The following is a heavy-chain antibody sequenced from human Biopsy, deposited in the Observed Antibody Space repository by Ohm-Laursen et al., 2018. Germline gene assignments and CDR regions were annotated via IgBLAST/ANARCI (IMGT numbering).Heavy chain of an antibody. CDR1: GYTFTSYD. V-gene: IGHV1-8*01. D-gene: IGHD1-7*01. Sequence: ASVKVSCKVSGYTFTSYDITWVRQASGQGPEWIGWLNPGSGNSNFGQKFRGRVTVTSDTSISTAYMELSGLTSDDTATYYCGRAVRNQLLTDPWGQGTLVTVTS. CDR3: GRAVRNQLLTDP. J-gene: IGHJ5*02. CDR2: LNPGSGNS.